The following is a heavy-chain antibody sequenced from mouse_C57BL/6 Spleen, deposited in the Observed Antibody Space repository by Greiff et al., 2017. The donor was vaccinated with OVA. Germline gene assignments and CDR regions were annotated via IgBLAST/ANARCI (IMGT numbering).Heavy chain of an antibody. Sequence: VQLQQPGAELVKPGASVKLSCKASGYTFTSYWMQWVKQRPGQGLEWIGEIDPSDSYTNYNQKFKGKATLTVDTSSSTAYMQLSSLTSEDSAVYYCARKDYYGSSYPWFAYWGQGTLVTVSA. CDR2: IDPSDSYT. CDR1: GYTFTSYW. J-gene: IGHJ3*01. D-gene: IGHD1-1*01. CDR3: ARKDYYGSSYPWFAY. V-gene: IGHV1-50*01.